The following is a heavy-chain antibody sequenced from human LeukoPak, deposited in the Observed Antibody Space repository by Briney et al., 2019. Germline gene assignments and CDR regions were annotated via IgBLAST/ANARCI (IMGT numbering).Heavy chain of an antibody. CDR1: GYTFTDYY. Sequence: ASVKVSCKASGYTFTDYYMHWVRQAPGQGLEWMGWINPNSGGTNYAQKFQGRVTMTRDTSISTAYMELSRLRSDDTAVYYCARTSTTVTETRTNAFDIWGQGTMVTVSS. CDR3: ARTSTTVTETRTNAFDI. J-gene: IGHJ3*02. V-gene: IGHV1-2*02. CDR2: INPNSGGT. D-gene: IGHD4-17*01.